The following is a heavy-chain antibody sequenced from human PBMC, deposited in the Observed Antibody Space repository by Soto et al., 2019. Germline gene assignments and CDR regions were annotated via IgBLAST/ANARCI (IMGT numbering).Heavy chain of an antibody. CDR3: TTGSGEGV. CDR2: IKTKAEGGAT. V-gene: IGHV3-15*07. D-gene: IGHD1-26*01. CDR1: DVTITNAW. J-gene: IGHJ6*02. Sequence: EVQLVESGGGLVKPGGSLSLSCAASDVTITNAWINWVRQAPGKGLEWVGRIKTKAEGGATDYAAPLKGRFTISRDDSRNTLFLQMNSLKTEDTAVYYCTTGSGEGVWGQGATVTVSS.